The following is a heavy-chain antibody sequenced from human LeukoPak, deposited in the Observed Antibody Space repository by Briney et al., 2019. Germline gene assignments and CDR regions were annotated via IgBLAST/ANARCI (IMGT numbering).Heavy chain of an antibody. CDR2: INGGNGHA. D-gene: IGHD2-21*01. CDR3: ARGDWRWYFDL. V-gene: IGHV1-3*01. Sequence: ASVKVSCKTSGFTFTSYAVHWVRQAPGQTFQWLGCINGGNGHARYSEKFRGRVTITRDTFTGTAYMDLGSLTSQDTAVYYCARGDWRWYFDLWGRGTLVTVSS. CDR1: GFTFTSYA. J-gene: IGHJ2*01.